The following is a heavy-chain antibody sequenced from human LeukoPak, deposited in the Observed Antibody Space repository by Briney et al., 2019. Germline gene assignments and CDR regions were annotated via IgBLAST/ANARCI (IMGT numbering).Heavy chain of an antibody. CDR3: ARGATGVYTVTTSWFDP. D-gene: IGHD4-17*01. CDR2: INPNSGGT. CDR1: GYTFTGYY. V-gene: IGHV1-2*02. J-gene: IGHJ5*02. Sequence: GASVKVSCEASGYTFTGYYMHWVRQAPGQGLEWMGWINPNSGGTNYAQRFQGRVTMTRDTSISTAYMELSRLRSDDTAVYYCARGATGVYTVTTSWFDPWGQGTLVTVSS.